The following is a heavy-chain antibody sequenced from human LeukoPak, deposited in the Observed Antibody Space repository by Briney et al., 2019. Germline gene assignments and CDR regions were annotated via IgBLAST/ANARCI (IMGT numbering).Heavy chain of an antibody. V-gene: IGHV3-33*06. J-gene: IGHJ3*02. CDR3: AKTSTTMVVTRGAFDI. CDR1: GFTFSSYG. CDR2: IWYDGSNK. Sequence: PGGSLRLSCAASGFTFSSYGMHWVRQAPGKGLEWVAVIWYDGSNKYYADSVKGRFTISRDNSKNTLYLQMNSLRAEDTAVYYCAKTSTTMVVTRGAFDIWGQGTMVTVSS. D-gene: IGHD4-23*01.